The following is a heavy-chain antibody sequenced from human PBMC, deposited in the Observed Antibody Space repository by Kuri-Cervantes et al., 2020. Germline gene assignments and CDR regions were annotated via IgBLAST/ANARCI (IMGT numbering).Heavy chain of an antibody. CDR2: IYHSGST. D-gene: IGHD2-2*01. Sequence: LRLSCAVSGGSISSGGYSWSWIRQPPGKGLEWIGYIYHSGSTYYNPSLKSRVTISVDRSKNQFSLKLSSVTAADTAVYYCASGGVVPAALFVYWGQGTLVTVSS. CDR1: GGSISSGGYS. CDR3: ASGGVVPAALFVY. J-gene: IGHJ4*02. V-gene: IGHV4-30-2*01.